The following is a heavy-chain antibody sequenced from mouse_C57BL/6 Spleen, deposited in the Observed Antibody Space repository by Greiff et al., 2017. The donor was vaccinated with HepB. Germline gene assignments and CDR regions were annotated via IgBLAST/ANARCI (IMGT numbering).Heavy chain of an antibody. CDR1: GYTFTDYY. V-gene: IGHV1-19*01. Sequence: EVQLQQSGPVLVKPGASVKMSCKASGYTFTDYYMNWVKQSHGKSLEWIGVINPYNGGTSYNQKFKGKATFTVDKSSSTAYMELNSLTSEDSAVYYCARGGDRAYYYAMDYWGQGTSVTVSS. CDR3: ARGGDRAYYYAMDY. CDR2: INPYNGGT. D-gene: IGHD3-1*01. J-gene: IGHJ4*01.